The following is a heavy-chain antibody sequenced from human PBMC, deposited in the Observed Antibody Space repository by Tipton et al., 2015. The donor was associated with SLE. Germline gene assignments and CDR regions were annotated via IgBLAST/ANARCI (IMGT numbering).Heavy chain of an antibody. CDR1: GGSISSSSYY. CDR3: ARGGTGDGRNPFDP. V-gene: IGHV4-39*07. Sequence: TLSLTCTVSGGSISSSSYYWGWIRQPPGKGLEWIGSIYYSGSTYHNPSLKSRVTISVDTSKNQFSLNLRSVTAADTAVYYCARGGTGDGRNPFDPWGQGTLVTVSS. CDR2: IYYSGST. D-gene: IGHD4-23*01. J-gene: IGHJ5*02.